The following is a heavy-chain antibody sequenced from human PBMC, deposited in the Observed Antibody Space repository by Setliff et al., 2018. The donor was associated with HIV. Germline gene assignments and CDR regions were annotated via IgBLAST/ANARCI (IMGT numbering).Heavy chain of an antibody. CDR2: MYKGGET. J-gene: IGHJ4*02. Sequence: PGGSLRLSCEASGLSVTDNYMGWVRQAPGKGLEWVALMYKGGETYYADFVKGRLTIARDNSKNTVSLQMTNLGTGDTAVYYCAKGGYGGSYYVAGYWGQGTKITVSS. V-gene: IGHV3-66*02. CDR1: GLSVTDNY. CDR3: AKGGYGGSYYVAGY. D-gene: IGHD1-26*01.